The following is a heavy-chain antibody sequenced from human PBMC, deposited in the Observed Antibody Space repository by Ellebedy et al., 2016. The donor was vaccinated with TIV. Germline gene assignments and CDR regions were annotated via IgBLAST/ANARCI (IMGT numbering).Heavy chain of an antibody. J-gene: IGHJ3*02. D-gene: IGHD5-18*01. V-gene: IGHV3-7*03. CDR1: GFTFSNYW. CDR3: ARARGYSYGFDAFDI. Sequence: GESLKISCAASGFTFSNYWMSWVRQAPGKGLEWVANIRHDGSATYYVDSVKGRFTISRDNAKKSLYLQMNTLRPDDTAVYYCARARGYSYGFDAFDIWGQGTMVTVSS. CDR2: IRHDGSAT.